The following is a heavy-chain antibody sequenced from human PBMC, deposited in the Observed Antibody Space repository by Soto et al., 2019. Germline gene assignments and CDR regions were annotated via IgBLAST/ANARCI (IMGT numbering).Heavy chain of an antibody. CDR1: GGSISSGGYY. Sequence: SETLSLTCTVSGGSISSGGYYWSWIRQHPGKGLEWIGYIYYSGSTYYNPSLKSRVTISVDTSKNQFSLKLSSVTAADTAVYYCARELLPDYGDSHYYYGMAVWGQGTTVTVSS. V-gene: IGHV4-31*03. CDR2: IYYSGST. D-gene: IGHD4-17*01. J-gene: IGHJ6*02. CDR3: ARELLPDYGDSHYYYGMAV.